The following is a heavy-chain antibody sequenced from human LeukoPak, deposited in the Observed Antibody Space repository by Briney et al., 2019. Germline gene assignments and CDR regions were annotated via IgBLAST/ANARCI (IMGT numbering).Heavy chain of an antibody. CDR1: GGSISSYY. CDR3: ASFRHGMDV. J-gene: IGHJ6*02. D-gene: IGHD3-10*01. V-gene: IGHV4-59*01. Sequence: SETLSLTCTVSGGSISSYYWSWIRQPPGKGLEWIGYIYYSGSTNYNPPLKGRVTISVDTSKNQFSLKLSSVTAADTAVYYCASFRHGMDVWGQGTTVTVSS. CDR2: IYYSGST.